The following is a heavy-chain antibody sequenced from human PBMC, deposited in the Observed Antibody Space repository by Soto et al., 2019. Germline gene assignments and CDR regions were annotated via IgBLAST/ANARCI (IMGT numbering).Heavy chain of an antibody. CDR3: AKDAISGDGIWLMDS. J-gene: IGHJ5*02. V-gene: IGHV3-23*01. CDR2: LLRSGSSA. D-gene: IGHD4-17*01. Sequence: GGSLRLSXAASGFTFRNYAMTWARQAPGKGLEWVSSLLRSGSSAYYADSVRGRFSISSDTSANSLYLQMDNLRAEDTAIYYCAKDAISGDGIWLMDSWGQGTVVTVSS. CDR1: GFTFRNYA.